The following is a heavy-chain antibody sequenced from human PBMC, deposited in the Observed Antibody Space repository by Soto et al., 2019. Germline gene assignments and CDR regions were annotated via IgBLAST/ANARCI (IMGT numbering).Heavy chain of an antibody. V-gene: IGHV3-30-3*01. CDR3: ARDLIGSYDSSGYLGY. CDR1: GFTFSSYA. Sequence: QVQLVESGGGVVQPGRSLRLSCAASGFTFSSYAMHWVRQAPGKGLEWVAVISYDGSNKYYADSVKGRFTISRDNSKNTLYLQMNSLRAEDTSVYYCARDLIGSYDSSGYLGYWGQGTLVTVSS. D-gene: IGHD3-22*01. CDR2: ISYDGSNK. J-gene: IGHJ4*02.